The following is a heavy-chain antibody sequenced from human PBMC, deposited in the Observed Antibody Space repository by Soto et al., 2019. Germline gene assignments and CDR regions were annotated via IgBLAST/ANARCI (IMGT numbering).Heavy chain of an antibody. CDR1: GFSLSTTRVG. V-gene: IGHV2-5*02. CDR2: LYWDDDK. J-gene: IGHJ4*02. Sequence: QITLKESGPTLVKPTQTLTLTCTFSGFSLSTTRVGVGWIRQPPGEALEWLAVLYWDDDKLYSPSLKRRLTITKDSSNNQVVLTLTNMDPVDTATYYCAHSKTSGMRYYFDYWGQGTLVTVSS. CDR3: AHSKTSGMRYYFDY.